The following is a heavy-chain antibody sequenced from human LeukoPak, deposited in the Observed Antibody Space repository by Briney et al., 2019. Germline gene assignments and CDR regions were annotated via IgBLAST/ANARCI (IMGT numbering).Heavy chain of an antibody. CDR3: ARLSNWVQLWYTIDY. CDR2: IYYSGST. J-gene: IGHJ4*02. V-gene: IGHV4-59*08. CDR1: GGSISSYY. Sequence: SETLSLTCTVSGGSISSYYWSWIRQPPGKGLEWIGYIYYSGSTNYNPSLKSRVTISVDTSKNQFSLKLSSVTAADTAVYFCARLSNWVQLWYTIDYWGQGTLVTVSS. D-gene: IGHD5-18*01.